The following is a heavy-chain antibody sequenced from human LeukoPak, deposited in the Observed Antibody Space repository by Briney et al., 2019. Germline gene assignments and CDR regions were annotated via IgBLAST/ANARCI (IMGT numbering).Heavy chain of an antibody. J-gene: IGHJ6*03. CDR1: GFTFSSYS. CDR3: ARSSGWYHRGPDYYYYYMDV. Sequence: GGSLRLSCAASGFTFSSYSMNWVRQAPGKGLEWVSSISSSSYIYYADSVKGRFTISRDNAKNSLYLQMNSLRAEDTAVYYCARSSGWYHRGPDYYYYYMDVWGKGTTVTVS. CDR2: ISSSSYI. V-gene: IGHV3-21*01. D-gene: IGHD6-19*01.